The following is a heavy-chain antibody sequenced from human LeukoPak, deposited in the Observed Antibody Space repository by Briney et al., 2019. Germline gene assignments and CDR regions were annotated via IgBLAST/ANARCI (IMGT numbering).Heavy chain of an antibody. Sequence: GGSLRLSCAASGLAFSSSAMNWVRQSPGKGLEWLSYSSASSSDVYYADSVKGRFTISRDNAKSSLYLQMNSLTAEDTAIYFCARGRDHAFDIWGQGTRVTVSS. CDR2: SSASSSDV. CDR1: GLAFSSSA. CDR3: ARGRDHAFDI. V-gene: IGHV3-48*01. J-gene: IGHJ3*02.